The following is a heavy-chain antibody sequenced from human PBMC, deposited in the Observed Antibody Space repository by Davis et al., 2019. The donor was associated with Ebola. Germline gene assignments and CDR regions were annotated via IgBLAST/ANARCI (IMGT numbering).Heavy chain of an antibody. J-gene: IGHJ3*02. CDR2: ISAYNGNT. Sequence: SVTVSCKASGYTFKNYAISWVRQAPGQGLEWMGWISAYNGNTNYAQLLQGRVTMTTDTSTGTAYMELRSLRSDDTAVYFCARTSIVGTTTTASDIWGQGTKVTVSS. D-gene: IGHD1-26*01. CDR1: GYTFKNYA. CDR3: ARTSIVGTTTTASDI. V-gene: IGHV1-18*01.